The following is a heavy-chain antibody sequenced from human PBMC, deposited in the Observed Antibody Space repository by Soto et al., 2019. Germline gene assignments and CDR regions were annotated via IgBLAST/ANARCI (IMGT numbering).Heavy chain of an antibody. Sequence: VGSVRLSCAASGFTVSSNYMSWVRQAPGKGLEWVSVIYSGGSTYYAGSVKGRFTISRDNSKNTLYLQMNSLRAEDTAVYYCAREPYYYGSGSYYDYWGQGTLVTVSS. CDR1: GFTVSSNY. V-gene: IGHV3-66*01. CDR3: AREPYYYGSGSYYDY. D-gene: IGHD3-10*01. CDR2: IYSGGST. J-gene: IGHJ4*02.